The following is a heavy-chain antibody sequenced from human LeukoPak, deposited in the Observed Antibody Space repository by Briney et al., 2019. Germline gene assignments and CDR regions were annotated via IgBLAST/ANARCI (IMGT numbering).Heavy chain of an antibody. CDR2: IYYSGST. J-gene: IGHJ3*02. CDR1: GGSISSYY. CDR3: ARNYLYDAFDI. Sequence: PSETLSLTCTVSGGSISSYYWSWIRQPPGKGVEWIGYIYYSGSTNYNPTLKSRVTISVDTSKNQFSLKLSSVTAADTAVYYCARNYLYDAFDIWGQGTMVTVSS. D-gene: IGHD2/OR15-2a*01. V-gene: IGHV4-59*08.